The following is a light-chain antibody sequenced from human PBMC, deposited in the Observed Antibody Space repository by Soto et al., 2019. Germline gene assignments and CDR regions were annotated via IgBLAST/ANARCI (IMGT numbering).Light chain of an antibody. CDR3: QQYDNLPIT. CDR1: QDISNY. CDR2: DAS. Sequence: DIQMTQSPSSLSASVGDRVTITCQASQDISNYLNWYQQKPGKAPKLLIYDASNLETGVPSRFSGSGSRTDFTFTISRLQPEDIATYYCQQYDNLPITFGGGTKVEIK. V-gene: IGKV1-33*01. J-gene: IGKJ4*01.